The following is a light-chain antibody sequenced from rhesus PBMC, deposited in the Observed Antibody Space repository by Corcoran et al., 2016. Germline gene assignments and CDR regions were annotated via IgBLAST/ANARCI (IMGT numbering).Light chain of an antibody. Sequence: DIVMTQTPLSLPVIPGEPAAISCRSRQSLLHSGGKTYLDWYLQKPGHSPQLLIYDVSNRASAVPGRFSGSGSGTDFTLKISRVEAEDVGIYYCMQGIQVPFTFGPGTKREIK. V-gene: IGKV2-90*01. CDR3: MQGIQVPFT. CDR2: DVS. CDR1: QSLLHSGGKTY. J-gene: IGKJ3*01.